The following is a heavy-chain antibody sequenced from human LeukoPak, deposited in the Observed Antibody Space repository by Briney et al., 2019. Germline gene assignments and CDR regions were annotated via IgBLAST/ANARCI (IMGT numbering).Heavy chain of an antibody. CDR3: ARVPVVVEDFDY. V-gene: IGHV3-74*01. D-gene: IGHD3-22*01. Sequence: GGSLRLSCAASGFTFSSYWMHWVRQAPGKGLVWVSDINSDGSSIRYADSVKGRFTISRDNAKNTLYPQMNSLRAEDTAVYYCARVPVVVEDFDYWGQGTLVTVSS. CDR2: INSDGSSI. CDR1: GFTFSSYW. J-gene: IGHJ4*02.